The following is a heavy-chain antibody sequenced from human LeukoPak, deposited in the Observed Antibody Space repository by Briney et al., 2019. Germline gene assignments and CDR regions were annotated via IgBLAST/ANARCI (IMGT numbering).Heavy chain of an antibody. D-gene: IGHD4-23*01. CDR1: GYTFTSYA. CDR2: INAGNGNT. Sequence: ASVKVSCKASGYTFTSYAMHRVRQAPGQRLEWMGWINAGNGNTKYSQKFQGRVTMTRDTSTSTVYMELSSLRSEDTAVYYCARDGETTVVTPRYFDYWGQGTLVTVSS. J-gene: IGHJ4*02. V-gene: IGHV1-3*01. CDR3: ARDGETTVVTPRYFDY.